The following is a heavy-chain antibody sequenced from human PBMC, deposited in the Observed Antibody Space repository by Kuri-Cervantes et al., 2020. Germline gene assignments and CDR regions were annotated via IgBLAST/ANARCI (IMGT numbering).Heavy chain of an antibody. D-gene: IGHD3-3*01. V-gene: IGHV3-30*03. CDR1: GFTFSSYG. CDR3: ARDQQPGVVIIPDYFDY. Sequence: GGSLRLSCAASGFTFSSYGMHWVRQAPGKGLEWVAVISYDGSNKYYADSVKGRFTISRDNSKNTLYLQMNSLRREDTAVYYCARDQQPGVVIIPDYFDYWGQGTLVTVSS. J-gene: IGHJ4*02. CDR2: ISYDGSNK.